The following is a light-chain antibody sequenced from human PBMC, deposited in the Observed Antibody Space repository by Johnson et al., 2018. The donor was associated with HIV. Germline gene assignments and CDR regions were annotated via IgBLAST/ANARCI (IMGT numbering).Light chain of an antibody. CDR3: GTWDAALSAEV. CDR2: DNY. J-gene: IGLJ1*01. Sequence: QSVLTQPPSVSAAPGHTVTISCSANTSNIGSNYVSWYQQLPGAAPKLLIYDNYKRPSGLPDRFSASKSGTSATLGIPGLQTGDEAYYYCGTWDAALSAEVFGTGTKVTVL. CDR1: TSNIGSNY. V-gene: IGLV1-51*01.